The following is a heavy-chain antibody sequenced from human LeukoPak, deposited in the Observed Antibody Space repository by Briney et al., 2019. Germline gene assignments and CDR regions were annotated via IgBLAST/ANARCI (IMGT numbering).Heavy chain of an antibody. CDR3: AKVEWPDAFSF. CDR1: GFTYSSYA. CDR2: ISSSGDNT. V-gene: IGHV3-23*01. Sequence: GGSLRLSCVASGFTYSSYAMTWVRQAPGKGLEWVSLISSSGDNTYYADSVEGRFTISRDNSKNTLYLQMNSLRAEDTAIYYCAKVEWPDAFSFWGQGTMVTVSS. D-gene: IGHD3-3*01. J-gene: IGHJ3*01.